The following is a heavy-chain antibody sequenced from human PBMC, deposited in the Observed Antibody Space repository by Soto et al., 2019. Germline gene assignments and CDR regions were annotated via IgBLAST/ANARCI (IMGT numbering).Heavy chain of an antibody. J-gene: IGHJ4*02. CDR2: SYYSGST. CDR1: GGSISSGVYY. CDR3: ARSIAALDYFDY. D-gene: IGHD6-6*01. Sequence: QVQLQESGPGLVKPSQTLSLTCTVSGGSISSGVYYWSWIRQHPGKGLEWIGYSYYSGSTYYNPSLKSRVTISVDTSKNQFSLKLSSVTAADTAVYYCARSIAALDYFDYWGQGTLVTVSS. V-gene: IGHV4-31*03.